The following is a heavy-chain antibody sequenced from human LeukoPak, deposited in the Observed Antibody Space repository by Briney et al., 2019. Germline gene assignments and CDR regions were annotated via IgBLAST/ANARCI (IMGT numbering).Heavy chain of an antibody. V-gene: IGHV1-2*02. J-gene: IGHJ4*02. CDR3: ARAPRYFDWLLFLDY. Sequence: ASVEVSCKSSGYTFTNYYIHWVRQAPGQGLEWMGWINPNSGGTNYAQKFQGRVTMTRDTSISTAYMELSRLRSDDTAVYYCARAPRYFDWLLFLDYWGQGTLVTVSS. CDR2: INPNSGGT. D-gene: IGHD3-9*01. CDR1: GYTFTNYY.